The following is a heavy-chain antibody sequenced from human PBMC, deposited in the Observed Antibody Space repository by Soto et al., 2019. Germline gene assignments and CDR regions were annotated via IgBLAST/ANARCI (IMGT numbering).Heavy chain of an antibody. D-gene: IGHD3-22*01. CDR2: IIPILGIA. CDR1: GGTFSSYT. Sequence: GASMKGSRKASGGTFSSYTISRVRQAPGQGLEWMGRIIPILGIANYAQKFQGRVTITADKSTSTAYMELSSLRSEDTAVYYCARGEYDSSGYYVDYWGQGTLVTVSS. V-gene: IGHV1-69*02. J-gene: IGHJ4*02. CDR3: ARGEYDSSGYYVDY.